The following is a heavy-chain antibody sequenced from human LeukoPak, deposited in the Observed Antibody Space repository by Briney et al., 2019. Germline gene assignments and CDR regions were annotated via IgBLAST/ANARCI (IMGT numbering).Heavy chain of an antibody. CDR2: INHSGST. D-gene: IGHD5-24*01. Sequence: SETLSLTCAVYGGSFSGYYWSWIRQPPGKGLEWIGEINHSGSTNYNPSLKSRATISVDTSKNQFSLKLSSVTAADTAVYYCARQVMATNPDFDYWGQGTLVTVSS. CDR3: ARQVMATNPDFDY. CDR1: GGSFSGYY. V-gene: IGHV4-34*01. J-gene: IGHJ4*02.